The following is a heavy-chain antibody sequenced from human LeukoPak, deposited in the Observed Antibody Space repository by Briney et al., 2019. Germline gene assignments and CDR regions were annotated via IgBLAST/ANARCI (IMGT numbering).Heavy chain of an antibody. J-gene: IGHJ4*02. V-gene: IGHV3-21*01. CDR2: ISSSSSYI. CDR1: GFTFSSYS. CDR3: ARDQTWGFYVAATTINDY. Sequence: PGGSLRLSCAASGFTFSSYSMNWVRQAPGKGLEWVSSISSSSSYIYYADSVKGRFTISRDNAKNSLYLQMNSLRAEDTAVYYCARDQTWGFYVAATTINDYWGQGTLVTVSS. D-gene: IGHD5-24*01.